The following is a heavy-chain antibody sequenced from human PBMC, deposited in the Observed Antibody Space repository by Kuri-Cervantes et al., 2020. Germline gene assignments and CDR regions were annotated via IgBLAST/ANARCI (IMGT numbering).Heavy chain of an antibody. V-gene: IGHV3-74*01. Sequence: ETLSLTCAASGFTFSSDWMHWVRQVPGKGLVWVSRVNPDGGNTYYADSVKGRFTISRDNARDTLYLQMNSLRVEDSAVYYCARGHSDFSGFFDYWGQGSLVTVSS. J-gene: IGHJ4*02. CDR3: ARGHSDFSGFFDY. CDR1: GFTFSSDW. CDR2: VNPDGGNT. D-gene: IGHD1-26*01.